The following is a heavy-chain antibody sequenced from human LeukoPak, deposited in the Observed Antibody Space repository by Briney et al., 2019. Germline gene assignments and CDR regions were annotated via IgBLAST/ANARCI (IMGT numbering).Heavy chain of an antibody. CDR3: ARGGFFAGSSPTFDY. CDR2: IYTSGST. Sequence: SQTLSLTCTVSGGSISSGDYYWSWIRQPPGKGLEWIGRIYTSGSTNYNPSLKSRVTMSVDTSKNQFSLKLSSVTAADTAAYYCARGGFFAGSSPTFDYWGQGTLVTVSS. V-gene: IGHV4-61*02. J-gene: IGHJ4*02. D-gene: IGHD6-13*01. CDR1: GGSISSGDYY.